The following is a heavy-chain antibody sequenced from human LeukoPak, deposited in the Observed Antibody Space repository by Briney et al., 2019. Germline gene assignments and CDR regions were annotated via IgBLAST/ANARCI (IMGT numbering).Heavy chain of an antibody. V-gene: IGHV3-23*01. Sequence: AGSLRLSCTVSGGTFNSFAMNWVRQAPGKGLEWVWSICGSDGTSLYAEFVKRRFTISRDNSKTTLYLQTNRRRAEDTAAYYCEKSLRVVGYTGYTLFDQWGQ. CDR2: ICGSDGTS. CDR1: GGTFNSFA. CDR3: EKSLRVVGYTGYTLFDQ. D-gene: IGHD2-2*01. J-gene: IGHJ4*02.